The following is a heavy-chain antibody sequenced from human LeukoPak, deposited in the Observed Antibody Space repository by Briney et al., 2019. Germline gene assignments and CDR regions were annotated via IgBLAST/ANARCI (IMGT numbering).Heavy chain of an antibody. CDR1: GFPFSSYW. J-gene: IGHJ4*02. CDR3: ATSPVVATTPYYFDY. D-gene: IGHD2-15*01. CDR2: INTDGSSR. Sequence: GGSLRLSCAASGFPFSSYWMHWVRQVPGKGLVWVSRINTDGSSRTYADSVKGRFTISRDNAKNTLYLQMNSLRAEDTAVYYCATSPVVATTPYYFDYWGQGTLVTVSS. V-gene: IGHV3-74*01.